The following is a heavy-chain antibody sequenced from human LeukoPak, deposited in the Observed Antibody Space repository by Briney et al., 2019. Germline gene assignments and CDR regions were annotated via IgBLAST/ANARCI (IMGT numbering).Heavy chain of an antibody. CDR3: ARDGFVGAADY. V-gene: IGHV3-7*01. Sequence: GGSLRLSCAASGFTFSSYSMNWVRQAPGKGLEWVANIKQGGSEKQYVDSVRGRFTISRDNAKNSLYLQMNSLRVEDTAVYYCARDGFVGAADYWGQGTLVTVSS. J-gene: IGHJ4*02. CDR2: IKQGGSEK. CDR1: GFTFSSYS. D-gene: IGHD6-13*01.